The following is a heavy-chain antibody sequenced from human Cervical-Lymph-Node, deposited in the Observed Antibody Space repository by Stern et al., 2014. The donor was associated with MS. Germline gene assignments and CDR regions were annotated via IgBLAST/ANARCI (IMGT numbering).Heavy chain of an antibody. J-gene: IGHJ6*02. CDR3: ARGETGTTAHYYYGMDV. CDR2: IIPIFGIA. Sequence: VQLVESGAEVKKPGSSVKLSCKASGGTFSSYAISWVRQAPGQGLEWMGGIIPIFGIANYAQKFQGRVTITADDSTSTAYMELSSLRSEDTAVYYCARGETGTTAHYYYGMDVWGHGTTVTVSS. V-gene: IGHV1-69*01. CDR1: GGTFSSYA. D-gene: IGHD1-1*01.